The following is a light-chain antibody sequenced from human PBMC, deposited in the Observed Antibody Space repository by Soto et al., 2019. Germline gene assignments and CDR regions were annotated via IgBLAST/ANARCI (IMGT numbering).Light chain of an antibody. CDR1: SSDIGGYNS. Sequence: QSVLTQSPSASGSPGQSVTISFTGTSSDIGGYNSVSWYQQHPGKAPKVMIYDVTKRPSGVPDRFSGSKSGNTASLTVSALQAEDEADYYCSSYTDRKNLVFGTGTKV. V-gene: IGLV2-8*01. J-gene: IGLJ1*01. CDR3: SSYTDRKNLV. CDR2: DVT.